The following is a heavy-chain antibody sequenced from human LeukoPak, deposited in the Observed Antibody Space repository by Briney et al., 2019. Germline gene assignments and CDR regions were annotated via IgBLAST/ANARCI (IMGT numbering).Heavy chain of an antibody. V-gene: IGHV4-4*07. CDR1: GGSISSYH. CDR2: IYTSGNT. CDR3: ARGPIRTFGYGLDV. D-gene: IGHD1-14*01. J-gene: IGHJ6*02. Sequence: SETLSLTCTVSGGSISSYHWSWIRQPAGKGLEWIGRIYTSGNTNYTPSLKSRVTVSVDTSKNQISLRVKSVTAADTAVYYCARGPIRTFGYGLDVWGQGTTVTVSS.